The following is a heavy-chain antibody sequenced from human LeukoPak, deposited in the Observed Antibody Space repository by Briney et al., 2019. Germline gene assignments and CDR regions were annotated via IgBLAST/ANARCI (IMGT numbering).Heavy chain of an antibody. CDR3: AKESLPSSAHWGKGYFDY. D-gene: IGHD3-16*01. CDR2: KCYDGSNN. V-gene: IGHV3-30*02. Sequence: GGSQRLPCGASGFTFSSHGMHWASQAPAKGLEYVAVKCYDGSNNLYGDSVKGRFTISGDNPKNTLYLQMNSLRSEDTAVYYCAKESLPSSAHWGKGYFDYWGQGTLVTVSS. CDR1: GFTFSSHG. J-gene: IGHJ4*02.